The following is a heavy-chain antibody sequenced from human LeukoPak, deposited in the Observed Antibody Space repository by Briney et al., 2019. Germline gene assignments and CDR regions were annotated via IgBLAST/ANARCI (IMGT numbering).Heavy chain of an antibody. CDR2: ISGSGGST. V-gene: IGHV3-23*01. CDR1: GFTFGDYA. D-gene: IGHD6-13*01. Sequence: GGSLRLSCTASGFTFGDYAMSWVRQAPGKGLEWVSAISGSGGSTYYADSVKGRFTISRDNSKNTLYLQMNSLRAEDTAVYYCAKGLPSSFVAHDAFDIWGQGTMVTVSS. J-gene: IGHJ3*02. CDR3: AKGLPSSFVAHDAFDI.